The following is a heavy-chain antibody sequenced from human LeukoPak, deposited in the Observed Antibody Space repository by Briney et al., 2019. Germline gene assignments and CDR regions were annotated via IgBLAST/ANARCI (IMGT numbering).Heavy chain of an antibody. CDR1: GDSFSNNNYF. CDR2: TYYRGTT. Sequence: SETLSLTCTVSGDSFSNNNYFWGWIRQPPGKGLEWIGSTYYRGTTYYNPSVESRVTISADTSKNQLSLKLSSVTAADTAVYYCARHAPGDIVVQIPAPTRWFDPWGQGTLVTVSS. CDR3: ARHAPGDIVVQIPAPTRWFDP. J-gene: IGHJ5*02. D-gene: IGHD2-15*01. V-gene: IGHV4-39*01.